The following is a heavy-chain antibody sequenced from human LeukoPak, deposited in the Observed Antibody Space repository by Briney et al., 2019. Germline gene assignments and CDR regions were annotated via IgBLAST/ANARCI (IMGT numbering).Heavy chain of an antibody. CDR2: ISAYNGNT. CDR1: GYTFTSYG. D-gene: IGHD2-2*01. CDR3: ARDGLGCSSTSCPFDY. J-gene: IGHJ4*02. Sequence: ASVKVSCKASGYTFTSYGISWVRQAPGQGREGMGWISAYNGNTNYAQKLQGRVTMTTDTSTSTAYMELRSLRSDDTAVYYCARDGLGCSSTSCPFDYWGQGTLVTVSS. V-gene: IGHV1-18*01.